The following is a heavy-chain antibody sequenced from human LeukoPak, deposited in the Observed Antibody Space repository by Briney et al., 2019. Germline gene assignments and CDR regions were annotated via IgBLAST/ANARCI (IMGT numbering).Heavy chain of an antibody. J-gene: IGHJ4*02. CDR2: IIPIFGTA. CDR1: GYTFTSYD. Sequence: SVKVSCKASGYTFTSYDINWVRQATGQGLEWMGGIIPIFGTANYAQKFQGRVTITADKSTSTAYMELSSLRSEDTAVYYCARAEWELLWTFDYWGQGTLVTVSS. D-gene: IGHD1-26*01. V-gene: IGHV1-69*06. CDR3: ARAEWELLWTFDY.